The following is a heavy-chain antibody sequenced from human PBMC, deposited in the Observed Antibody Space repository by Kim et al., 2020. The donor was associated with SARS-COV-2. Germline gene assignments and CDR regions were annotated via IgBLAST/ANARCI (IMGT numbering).Heavy chain of an antibody. Sequence: YADSVKGRFTAARNDGKNSVFLQMNSLRDEDTALYYCARSMALSAMDYWGQGTLVTVSS. CDR3: ARSMALSAMDY. J-gene: IGHJ4*02. D-gene: IGHD6-6*01. V-gene: IGHV3-48*02.